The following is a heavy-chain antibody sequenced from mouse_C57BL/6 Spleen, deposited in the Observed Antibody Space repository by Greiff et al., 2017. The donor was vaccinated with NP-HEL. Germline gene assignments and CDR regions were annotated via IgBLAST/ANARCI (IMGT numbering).Heavy chain of an antibody. J-gene: IGHJ1*03. CDR1: GYTFTSYW. D-gene: IGHD1-1*01. V-gene: IGHV1-64*01. Sequence: QVQLQQSGAELVKPGASVKLSCKASGYTFTSYWMHWVKQRPGQGLEWIGMIHPNSGSTNYNEKFKSKATLTVDKSSSTAYMQLSSLTSEDSAVYYCARDYGSSWGYFDVWGTGTTVTVSS. CDR2: IHPNSGST. CDR3: ARDYGSSWGYFDV.